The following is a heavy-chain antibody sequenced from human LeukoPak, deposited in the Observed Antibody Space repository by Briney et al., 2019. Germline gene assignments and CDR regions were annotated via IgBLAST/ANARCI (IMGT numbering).Heavy chain of an antibody. CDR1: GYAFTSYD. V-gene: IGHV1-8*01. J-gene: IGHJ6*02. D-gene: IGHD3-3*01. Sequence: ASVKVSCKASGYAFTSYDINWVRQATGQGLEWMGWMNPNGGNTGYAQKFQGRVTMTRNTSISTAYMELSSLRSEDTAVYYCARGPRITIFGVVIRRDYYYYGMDVWGQGTTVTVSS. CDR3: ARGPRITIFGVVIRRDYYYYGMDV. CDR2: MNPNGGNT.